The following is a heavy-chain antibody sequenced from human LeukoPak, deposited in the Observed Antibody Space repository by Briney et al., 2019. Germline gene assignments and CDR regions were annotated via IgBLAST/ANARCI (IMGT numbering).Heavy chain of an antibody. CDR3: ARDSPDTAMVPGDY. CDR2: INPNSGDT. CDR1: GYTFTGYY. V-gene: IGHV1-2*02. Sequence: ASVKVSCKASGYTFTGYYMHWVRQAPGQGLEWMGWINPNSGDTNYAQKFQGRVTMTRDTSISTAYMELSRLRSDDTAVYYCARDSPDTAMVPGDYWGQGTLVTVSS. J-gene: IGHJ4*02. D-gene: IGHD5-18*01.